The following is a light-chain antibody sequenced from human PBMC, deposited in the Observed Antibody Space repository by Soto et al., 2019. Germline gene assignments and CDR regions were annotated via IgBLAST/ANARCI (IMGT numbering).Light chain of an antibody. CDR2: EVS. CDR3: ISYTSSSIDYA. J-gene: IGLJ1*01. V-gene: IGLV2-14*01. CDR1: SSDVGGYNY. Sequence: QSALTQPASVSGSPGQSITISCTGTSSDVGGYNYVSWYQHHPGKDPKLMIYEVSNRPSGVSNRFSGSQSGNTASLTISGLQAEDEADYYCISYTSSSIDYAFGTGSKLTAL.